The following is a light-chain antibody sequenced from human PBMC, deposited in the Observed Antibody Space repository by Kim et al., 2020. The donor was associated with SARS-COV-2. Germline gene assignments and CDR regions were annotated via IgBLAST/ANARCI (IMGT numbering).Light chain of an antibody. CDR1: QSVSSN. J-gene: IGKJ4*01. CDR3: QHYNNLPLT. V-gene: IGKV3D-15*01. Sequence: SGAPGESATLSCGASQSVSSNLAWYQQKPGQAPRLLIYGASTRATGIPGRFSGSGSGTKFTLTISSLQSEDFAVYYCQHYNNLPLTFGGGTKLEI. CDR2: GAS.